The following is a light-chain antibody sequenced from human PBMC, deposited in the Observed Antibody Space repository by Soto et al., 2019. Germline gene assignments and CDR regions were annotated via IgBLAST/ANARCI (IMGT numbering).Light chain of an antibody. V-gene: IGKV1-9*01. CDR2: AAS. J-gene: IGKJ3*01. Sequence: IPLTQSPSSLSASVGDRVTITCRACQGISSYLAWYQQKPGKAPKLLIYAASTLQSGVPSRFSGSGSGTDFTLTISSLQPEDFATYYCQQLNSYPPEFTFGPGTKVDIK. CDR1: QGISSY. CDR3: QQLNSYPPEFT.